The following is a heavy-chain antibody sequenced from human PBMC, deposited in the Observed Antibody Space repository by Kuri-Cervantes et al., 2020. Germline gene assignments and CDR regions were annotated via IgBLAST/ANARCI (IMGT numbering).Heavy chain of an antibody. CDR3: ARVGSKLLIDY. D-gene: IGHD3-10*01. V-gene: IGHV4-39*07. J-gene: IGHJ4*02. CDR2: IYHSGST. Sequence: GSLRLSCTVSGGSISSSSYYWGWIRQPPGKGLEWIGEIYHSGSTNYNPSLKSRVTISVDKSKNQFSLKLSSVTAADTAVYYCARVGSKLLIDYWGQGTLVTVSS. CDR1: GGSISSSSYY.